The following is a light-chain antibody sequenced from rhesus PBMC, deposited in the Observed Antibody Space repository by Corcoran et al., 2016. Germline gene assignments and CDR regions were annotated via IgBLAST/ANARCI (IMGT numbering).Light chain of an antibody. J-gene: IGKJ2*01. CDR2: RAS. CDR1: QVISNW. Sequence: DIQMTQSPSSLSASVGDRVTITCRASQVISNWLAWYRQKPGKAPKLLIYRASNLETGVPSRFRGSGAGTDFTLTISSLQPEDIATYYCQQHDNSPYSFGQGTKVEIK. V-gene: IGKV1-69*01. CDR3: QQHDNSPYS.